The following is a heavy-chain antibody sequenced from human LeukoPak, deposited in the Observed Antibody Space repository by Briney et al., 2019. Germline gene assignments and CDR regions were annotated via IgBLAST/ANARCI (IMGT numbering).Heavy chain of an antibody. CDR2: IKKDESEK. J-gene: IGHJ4*02. Sequence: GGSLRLSCVAPGFTFSNYWMNWVRQAPGKGLKWVANIKKDESEKNYVDSVKGRFTISRDNAKNSLHLQMNSLRVEDTAIYYCASTNSFDYWGQGALVTVSS. CDR1: GFTFSNYW. D-gene: IGHD2-8*01. V-gene: IGHV3-7*03. CDR3: ASTNSFDY.